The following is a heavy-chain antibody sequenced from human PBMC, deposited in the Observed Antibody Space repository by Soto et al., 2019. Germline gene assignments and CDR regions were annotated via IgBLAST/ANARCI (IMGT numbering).Heavy chain of an antibody. CDR1: GGTFSSYA. CDR3: ARSSIAARSYYYYYGMDV. CDR2: IIPIFGTA. Sequence: GASVKVSCKASGGTFSSYAISWVRQAPGQGLEWMGGIIPIFGTANYAQKFQGRVTITADESTSTAYMELSSLRSEDTAVYYCARSSIAARSYYYYYGMDVWGQGTNVTVSS. J-gene: IGHJ6*02. V-gene: IGHV1-69*13. D-gene: IGHD6-6*01.